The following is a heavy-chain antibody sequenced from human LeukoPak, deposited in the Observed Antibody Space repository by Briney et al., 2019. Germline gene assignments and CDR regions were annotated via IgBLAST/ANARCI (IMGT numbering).Heavy chain of an antibody. CDR1: GGSISSFY. D-gene: IGHD2-2*01. V-gene: IGHV4-59*01. CDR2: IYYSGTT. Sequence: SETLSLTCTVSGGSISSFYWSWIRQPPGKGLEWIGYIYYSGTTNYDPSLKSRVTISVDRSKNQFSLRLSSVTAADTAVYYCARGSSTSTIDYWGQGTLVTVST. J-gene: IGHJ4*02. CDR3: ARGSSTSTIDY.